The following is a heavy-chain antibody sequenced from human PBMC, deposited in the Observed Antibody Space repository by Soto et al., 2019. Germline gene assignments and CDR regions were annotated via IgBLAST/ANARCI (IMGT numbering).Heavy chain of an antibody. Sequence: GGSLRLSCAASGFTVSSNYMSWVRQAPGKGLEWVSVIYSGGSTYYADSVKGRFTISRDNSKNTLYLQMNSLRAEDTAVYYCARDRRAILTGSDAFDIWGQGTMVTVSS. CDR3: ARDRRAILTGSDAFDI. V-gene: IGHV3-66*01. CDR1: GFTVSSNY. CDR2: IYSGGST. D-gene: IGHD3-9*01. J-gene: IGHJ3*02.